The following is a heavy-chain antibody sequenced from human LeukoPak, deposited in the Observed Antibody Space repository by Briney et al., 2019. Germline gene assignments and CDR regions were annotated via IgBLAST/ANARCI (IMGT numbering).Heavy chain of an antibody. CDR2: IYYSGST. CDR1: GGSISSSSYY. V-gene: IGHV4-39*01. Sequence: PSETLSLTCTVSGGSISSSSYYWGWIRQPPGKGLEWIGSIYYSGSTYYNPSLKSRVTISVDTSKNQFSLKLSSVTAADTAVYYCARLTHGSSSSADYWGQGTLVTVSS. CDR3: ARLTHGSSSSADY. D-gene: IGHD6-6*01. J-gene: IGHJ4*02.